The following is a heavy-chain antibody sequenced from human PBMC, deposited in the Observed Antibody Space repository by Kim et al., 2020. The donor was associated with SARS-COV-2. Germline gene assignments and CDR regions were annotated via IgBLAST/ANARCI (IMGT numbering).Heavy chain of an antibody. V-gene: IGHV3-30*18. CDR2: ISYDGSNK. Sequence: GGSLRLSCAASGFTFSSYGMHWVRQAPGKGLEWVAVISYDGSNKYYADSVKGRFTISRDNSKNTLYLQMNSLRAEDTAVYYCAKMKTGWPDAFDIWGQGTMVTVSS. CDR1: GFTFSSYG. J-gene: IGHJ3*02. CDR3: AKMKTGWPDAFDI. D-gene: IGHD6-19*01.